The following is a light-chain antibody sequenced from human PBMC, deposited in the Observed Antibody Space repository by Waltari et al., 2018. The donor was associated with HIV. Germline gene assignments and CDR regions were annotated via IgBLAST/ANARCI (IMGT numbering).Light chain of an antibody. CDR1: QFISTS. CDR2: AAS. Sequence: DIQMTQSPSSMSASVGDRVTITCRASQFISTSLAWYQQRPSRAPKLLIFAASRLQSGGPSRFSGGGSGTQFTLTINRLQPEDLATYYCQQAYSFPHTFGQGT. J-gene: IGKJ2*01. CDR3: QQAYSFPHT. V-gene: IGKV1-12*01.